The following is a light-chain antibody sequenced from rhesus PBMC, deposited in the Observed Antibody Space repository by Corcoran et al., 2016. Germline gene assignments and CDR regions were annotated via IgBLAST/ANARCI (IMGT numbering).Light chain of an antibody. J-gene: IGKJ3*01. CDR2: DAS. CDR1: QGIRKF. CDR3: QPHNSYPFT. V-gene: IGKV1-33*02. Sequence: DIQMTQSPSSLSASVGDTVTITCQASQGIRKFSAWYQQKPGKAPKLLIYDASTLQSGVPSRFSGSGSGTKFTLPISSLQPEDFATYYCQPHNSYPFTFGPGTKLDI.